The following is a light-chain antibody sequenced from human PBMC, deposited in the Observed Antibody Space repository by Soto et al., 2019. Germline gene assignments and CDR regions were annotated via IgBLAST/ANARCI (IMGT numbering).Light chain of an antibody. CDR2: SAS. Sequence: EIVMTQSPATLSVSPGERATLSCRASQSVGTYLAWYQQKPGQAPRLLIYSASTRATGIPARFSGSGSGTEFTLTISSLQSKDFAIYYCQEYDDWPPWTFGQGTRVEVK. J-gene: IGKJ1*01. CDR1: QSVGTY. CDR3: QEYDDWPPWT. V-gene: IGKV3-15*01.